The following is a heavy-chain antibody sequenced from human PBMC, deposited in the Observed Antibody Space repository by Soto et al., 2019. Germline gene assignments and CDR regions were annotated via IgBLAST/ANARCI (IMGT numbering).Heavy chain of an antibody. J-gene: IGHJ4*02. V-gene: IGHV1-46*01. Sequence: ASVKVSCKASGYTFTSYYMHWVRQAPGQGLEWMGIINPSGGSTSYAQKFQGRVTMTRDTSTSTVYMELSSLRSEDTAVYYCARELLSSGYLVPFDYWGQGTLVTVSS. D-gene: IGHD3-22*01. CDR3: ARELLSSGYLVPFDY. CDR1: GYTFTSYY. CDR2: INPSGGST.